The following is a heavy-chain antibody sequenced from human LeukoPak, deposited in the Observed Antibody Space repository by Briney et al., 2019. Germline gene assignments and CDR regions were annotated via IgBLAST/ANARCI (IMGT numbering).Heavy chain of an antibody. J-gene: IGHJ4*02. Sequence: SETLSLICAVYGGSFSGSYWSWLRLPPGKGLEWIGEINHSGSTNYNPSLKSRVTISVDTSKNQFSLKMRSVTAADTAVYYRARGRIAAATTYYFDYWGQGTLVTVSS. CDR2: INHSGST. V-gene: IGHV4-34*01. CDR1: GGSFSGSY. CDR3: ARGRIAAATTYYFDY. D-gene: IGHD6-13*01.